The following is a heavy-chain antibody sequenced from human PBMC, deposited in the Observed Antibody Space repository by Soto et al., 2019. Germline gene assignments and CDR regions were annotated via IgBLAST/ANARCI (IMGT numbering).Heavy chain of an antibody. J-gene: IGHJ4*02. V-gene: IGHV3-21*01. CDR3: ARELRGIAAADAFDY. D-gene: IGHD6-13*01. CDR2: ISSSSSYI. Sequence: VGSLRLSCAASGFTFSSYSMNWVRQAPGKGLEWVSSISSSSSYIYYADSVNGRFTISRDNAKNSLYLQMNSLRAEDTAVYYCARELRGIAAADAFDYWGQGTLVTVS. CDR1: GFTFSSYS.